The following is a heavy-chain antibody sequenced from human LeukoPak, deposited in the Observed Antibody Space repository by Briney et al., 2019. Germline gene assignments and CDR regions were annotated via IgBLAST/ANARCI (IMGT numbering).Heavy chain of an antibody. CDR2: ISSSSSYI. V-gene: IGHV3-21*01. J-gene: IGHJ3*02. CDR3: ARDRASGLDAFDI. CDR1: GFTFSSYG. Sequence: GGSLRLSCAASGFTFSSYGMNWVRQAPGKGLEWVSSISSSSSYIYYADSVKGRFTISRDNAKNSLYLQMNSLRAEDTAVYYCARDRASGLDAFDIWGQGTMVTVSS. D-gene: IGHD5-12*01.